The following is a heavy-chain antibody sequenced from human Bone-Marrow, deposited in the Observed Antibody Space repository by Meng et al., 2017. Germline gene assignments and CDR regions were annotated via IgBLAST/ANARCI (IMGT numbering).Heavy chain of an antibody. CDR2: IKQDGSEK. Sequence: GESLKISCAASGFTFSSYWMSWVRQAPGKGLEWVANIKQDGSEKYYVDSVKGRFTISRDNAKNSLYLQMNSLRAEDTAVYYCARMSGYSSSWSYYYYYYGMDVWGQGTTVTGSS. CDR3: ARMSGYSSSWSYYYYYYGMDV. V-gene: IGHV3-7*01. CDR1: GFTFSSYW. D-gene: IGHD6-13*01. J-gene: IGHJ6*02.